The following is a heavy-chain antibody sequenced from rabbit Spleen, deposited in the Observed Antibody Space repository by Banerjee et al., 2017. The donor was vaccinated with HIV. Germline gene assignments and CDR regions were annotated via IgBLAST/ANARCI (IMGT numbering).Heavy chain of an antibody. D-gene: IGHD2-1*01. CDR1: GFSFSSSDY. CDR3: ARGSAAMTMVITGFYLTL. J-gene: IGHJ4*01. CDR2: IAGSSGGFT. Sequence: QSLEESGGDLVKPGASLTLTCTASGFSFSSSDYMCWVRQAPGKGLEWIACIAGSSGGFTYSATWAKGRFTCSKTSSTTVTLQMTSLTVADTATYFCARGSAAMTMVITGFYLTLWGPGTLVNVS. V-gene: IGHV1S40*01.